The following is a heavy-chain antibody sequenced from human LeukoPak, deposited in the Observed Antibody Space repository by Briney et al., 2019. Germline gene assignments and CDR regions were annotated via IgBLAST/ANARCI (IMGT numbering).Heavy chain of an antibody. V-gene: IGHV1-69*04. CDR1: GGTFSSYA. CDR3: AATYYDILTGSSVHPLLDY. J-gene: IGHJ4*02. D-gene: IGHD3-9*01. CDR2: IIPILGIA. Sequence: GASVKVSCKASGGTFSSYAISWVRQAPGQGLEWMGRIIPILGIANYAQKFQGRVTITADKSTSTAYMELSSLRSEDTAVYYCAATYYDILTGSSVHPLLDYWGQGTPVTVSS.